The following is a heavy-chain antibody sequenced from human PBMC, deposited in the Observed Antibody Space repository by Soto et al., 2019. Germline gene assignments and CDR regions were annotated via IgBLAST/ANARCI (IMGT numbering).Heavy chain of an antibody. Sequence: GGSLRLSCAASGFTFSSYSMNWVRQAPGKGLEWVSYISSSSSTIYYADSVKGRFTISRDNAKNSLYLQMNSLRAEDTAVYYCASSYAGDYFLFDYWGQGTLVTVSS. J-gene: IGHJ4*02. V-gene: IGHV3-48*01. CDR3: ASSYAGDYFLFDY. D-gene: IGHD4-17*01. CDR2: ISSSSSTI. CDR1: GFTFSSYS.